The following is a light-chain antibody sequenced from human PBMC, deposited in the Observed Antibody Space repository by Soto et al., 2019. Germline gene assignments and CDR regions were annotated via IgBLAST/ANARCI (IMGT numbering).Light chain of an antibody. CDR1: SSDVGGYNY. CDR2: DVS. CDR3: GSYTSSATVV. J-gene: IGLJ3*02. Sequence: QSALTQPASVSGSPGQSITISCTGTSSDVGGYNYVSWYQQHPGKAPKLMIFDVSNRPSGVSNRFSGSKSGNTASLTISGLQAEDEDDYYCGSYTSSATVVFGGGTKLTVL. V-gene: IGLV2-14*03.